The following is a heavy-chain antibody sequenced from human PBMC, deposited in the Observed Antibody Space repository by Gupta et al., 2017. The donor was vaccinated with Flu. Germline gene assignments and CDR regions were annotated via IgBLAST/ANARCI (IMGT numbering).Heavy chain of an antibody. Sequence: QVQLVQSGAEVKKPGSSVKVSCKASGGHFRSYAISWVRQAPGQGLEWMGGIIPIFGTANYAQKFQCRVTITADKSTSTAYMELSSLRSEDTAVYYCVSLVTPYQFSDYWGQGTLVTVSS. CDR2: IIPIFGTA. J-gene: IGHJ4*02. CDR1: GGHFRSYA. V-gene: IGHV1-69*06. D-gene: IGHD3-9*01. CDR3: VSLVTPYQFSDY.